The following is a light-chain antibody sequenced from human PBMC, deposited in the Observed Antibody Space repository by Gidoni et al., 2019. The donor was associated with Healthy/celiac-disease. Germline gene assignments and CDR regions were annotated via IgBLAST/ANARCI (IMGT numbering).Light chain of an antibody. CDR2: SNN. CDR3: ATWDDSLNGWV. V-gene: IGLV1-44*01. CDR1: SSNIGNNA. J-gene: IGLJ3*02. Sequence: QSVLTQPPSASGTPGQGATISCSGSSSNIGNNAVNWYQHLPGTAPKLLIYSNNQRPSGVPDRFSGSKSGTSASLAISGLQSEDETDYYCATWDDSLNGWVFGGGTKLTV.